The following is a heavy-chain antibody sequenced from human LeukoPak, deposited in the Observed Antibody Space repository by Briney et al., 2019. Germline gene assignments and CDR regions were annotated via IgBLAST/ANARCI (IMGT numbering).Heavy chain of an antibody. V-gene: IGHV4-34*01. CDR3: ARASYDSSGYRPSTDAFDI. CDR2: INHSGST. J-gene: IGHJ3*02. CDR1: GGSFSGYY. Sequence: SETLSLPCAVYGGSFSGYYWSWLRQPPGKGLEWIGEINHSGSTNYSPSLKSRVTISVDTSKNQFSLKLSSVTAAHTAVYYCARASYDSSGYRPSTDAFDIWGQGTMVTVSS. D-gene: IGHD3-22*01.